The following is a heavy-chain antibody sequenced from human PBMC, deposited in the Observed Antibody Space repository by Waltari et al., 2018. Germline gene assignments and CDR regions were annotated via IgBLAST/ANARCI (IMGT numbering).Heavy chain of an antibody. V-gene: IGHV4-61*09. CDR3: ARDSHGELLGN. J-gene: IGHJ4*02. D-gene: IGHD1-26*01. CDR1: GGSIISGSYY. CDR2: TYTSGST. Sequence: QVQLQESGPGLVKPSQTLSLTCTVSGGSIISGSYYWSWIRQPAGKGLEWIGYTYTSGSTNSTPSLTSRVTISVDTSKNRCSLKLCSVTATDTAVYYCARDSHGELLGNWGQGTLVTVSS.